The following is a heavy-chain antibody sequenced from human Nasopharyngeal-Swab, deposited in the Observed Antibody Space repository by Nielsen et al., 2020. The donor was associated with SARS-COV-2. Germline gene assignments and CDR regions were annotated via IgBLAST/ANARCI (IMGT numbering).Heavy chain of an antibody. CDR1: GFTFSSYS. CDR3: ARGVGAYDLDYYMDV. D-gene: IGHD5-12*01. CDR2: ISTRGTDI. J-gene: IGHJ6*03. V-gene: IGHV3-21*01. Sequence: LTCAASGFTFSSYSMKWVRQAPGKGLEWISAISTRGTDIYYADSVKGRFTISRDNARRSLFLQMTSLRAEDTAVYYCARGVGAYDLDYYMDVWGKGTTVTVSS.